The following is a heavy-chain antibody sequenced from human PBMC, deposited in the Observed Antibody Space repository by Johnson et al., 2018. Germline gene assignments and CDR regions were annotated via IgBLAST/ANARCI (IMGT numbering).Heavy chain of an antibody. Sequence: QVQLVESGGGVVQPGRSLRLSCVASGFIFGSYGMQWVRQAPGKGLEWVAVIWYDGRNKHYVNSVKGRFTISRDNSKNTLFLEMNSLRAEDTAVFYCTRGLRGNYYAGTSYYSYFDYWGRGTLVTVSS. D-gene: IGHD3-10*01. J-gene: IGHJ4*02. V-gene: IGHV3-33*01. CDR2: IWYDGRNK. CDR3: TRGLRGNYYAGTSYYSYFDY. CDR1: GFIFGSYG.